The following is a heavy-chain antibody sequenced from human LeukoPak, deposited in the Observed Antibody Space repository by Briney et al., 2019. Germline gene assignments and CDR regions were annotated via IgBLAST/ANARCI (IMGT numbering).Heavy chain of an antibody. CDR3: ARATESGYDHFDY. CDR2: IYGGGIT. Sequence: GGSLRLSCAASGFTVSSNYMSWVRQAPGKGLEWVSVIYGGGITYYTDSVKGRFTISRDNSKNTLYLQMNSLRADDTAVYYCARATESGYDHFDYWGQGTLVTVSS. D-gene: IGHD5-12*01. V-gene: IGHV3-53*01. CDR1: GFTVSSNY. J-gene: IGHJ4*02.